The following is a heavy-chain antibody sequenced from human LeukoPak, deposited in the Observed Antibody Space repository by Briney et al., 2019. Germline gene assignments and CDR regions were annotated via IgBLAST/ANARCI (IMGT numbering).Heavy chain of an antibody. Sequence: GGSLRLSCAASGFTFSDYHMSWIRQAPGKGLEWVSSISSSSSYIYYADSVKGRFTISRDNAKNSLYLQMNSLRAEDTAVYYCAELGITMIGGVWGKGTTVTISS. D-gene: IGHD3-10*02. V-gene: IGHV3-11*06. CDR3: AELGITMIGGV. CDR1: GFTFSDYH. J-gene: IGHJ6*04. CDR2: ISSSSSYI.